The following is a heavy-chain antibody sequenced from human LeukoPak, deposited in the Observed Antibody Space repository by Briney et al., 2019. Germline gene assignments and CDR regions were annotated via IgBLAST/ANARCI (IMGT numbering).Heavy chain of an antibody. J-gene: IGHJ4*02. CDR2: ISGSGGST. CDR1: GLTFSSYV. Sequence: GGSLRLSCTASGLTFSSYVMSWVRQAPGKGLEWVSTISGSGGSTFYADSVRGRFTISRDNSRSTLYLQMNSLRAEDTATYYCSPPRGDSSGYYYVYWGQGTLVTVSS. V-gene: IGHV3-23*01. CDR3: SPPRGDSSGYYYVY. D-gene: IGHD3-22*01.